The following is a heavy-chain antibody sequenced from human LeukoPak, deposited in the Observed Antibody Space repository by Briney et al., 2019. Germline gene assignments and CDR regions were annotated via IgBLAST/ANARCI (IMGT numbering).Heavy chain of an antibody. CDR1: GFTFSSYG. J-gene: IGHJ4*02. V-gene: IGHV3-7*01. Sequence: PGGSLRLSCAASGFTFSSYGMHWVRQAPGKGLEWVANIKQDVSEKYYADSVKGRFTISRDNAKNTLYLQMNSLRAEDTAVYYCARELASGDWGQGTLVTVSS. CDR2: IKQDVSEK. CDR3: ARELASGD. D-gene: IGHD6-13*01.